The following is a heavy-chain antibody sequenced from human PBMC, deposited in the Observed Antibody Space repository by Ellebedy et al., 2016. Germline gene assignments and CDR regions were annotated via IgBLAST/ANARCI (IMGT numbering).Heavy chain of an antibody. CDR2: IYYSGST. V-gene: IGHV4-59*13. Sequence: SETLSLXCTVSGGSISSYYWSWIRQSPEKGLEWIGYIYYSGSTNYNPSLKSRVTISVDTSKNQFSLKVSSVTAADTAVYYCAREPRGRPGYYYMDVWGRGTTVIVSS. CDR3: AREPRGRPGYYYMDV. CDR1: GGSISSYY. J-gene: IGHJ6*03. D-gene: IGHD2-15*01.